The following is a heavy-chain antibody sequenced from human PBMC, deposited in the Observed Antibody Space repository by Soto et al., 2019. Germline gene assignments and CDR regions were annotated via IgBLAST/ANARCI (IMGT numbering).Heavy chain of an antibody. D-gene: IGHD1-1*01. CDR1: GYSFTSYW. V-gene: IGHV5-51*01. CDR3: GRVQLERRSWDAFDI. J-gene: IGHJ3*02. Sequence: GESLKISCKGSGYSFTSYWIGWVRQMPGKGLEWMGIIYPGDSDTRYSPSFQGQVTISADKSISTAYLQWSGLKASDTAMYYCGRVQLERRSWDAFDIWGQGTMVTVSS. CDR2: IYPGDSDT.